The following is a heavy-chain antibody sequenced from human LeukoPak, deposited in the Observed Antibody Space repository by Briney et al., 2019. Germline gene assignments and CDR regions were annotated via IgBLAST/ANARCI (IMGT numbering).Heavy chain of an antibody. Sequence: ASVKVSCKASGYTFINYAIHWVRQAPGQRLEWMGWIKAGNGDTEYPQTFQGRVTITRDTSASTAYMELSSLRSEDTAVYYCARGDYGDYVDLVLTDYWGQGTLVTVSS. CDR2: IKAGNGDT. D-gene: IGHD4-17*01. CDR1: GYTFINYA. CDR3: ARGDYGDYVDLVLTDY. J-gene: IGHJ4*02. V-gene: IGHV1-3*01.